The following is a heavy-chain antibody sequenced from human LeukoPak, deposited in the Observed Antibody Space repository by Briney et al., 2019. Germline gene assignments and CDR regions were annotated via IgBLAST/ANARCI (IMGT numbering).Heavy chain of an antibody. J-gene: IGHJ4*02. Sequence: SETLSLTCTVSGGSISSSSYYWGWIRQPPGKGLEWIGSIYYSGCTYYNPSLKSRVTISVDTSKNQFSPKLSSVTAADTAVYYCARGDGQWLVTNFDYWGQGTLVTVSS. V-gene: IGHV4-39*07. D-gene: IGHD6-19*01. CDR1: GGSISSSSYY. CDR3: ARGDGQWLVTNFDY. CDR2: IYYSGCT.